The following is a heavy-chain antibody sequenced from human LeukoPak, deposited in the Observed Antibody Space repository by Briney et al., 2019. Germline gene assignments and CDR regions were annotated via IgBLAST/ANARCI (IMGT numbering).Heavy chain of an antibody. V-gene: IGHV3-30*02. CDR3: VKDKVGATPNYFDY. J-gene: IGHJ4*02. CDR2: IRYDGSNK. D-gene: IGHD1-26*01. CDR1: GFTFSSYG. Sequence: GGSLRLSCAASGFTFSSYGMHWVRQAPGKGLEWVAFIRYDGSNKYYADSVKGRFTISRDKSKNTLYLQMNSLTAEDTAVNYCVKDKVGATPNYFDYWHQGTMVTVSS.